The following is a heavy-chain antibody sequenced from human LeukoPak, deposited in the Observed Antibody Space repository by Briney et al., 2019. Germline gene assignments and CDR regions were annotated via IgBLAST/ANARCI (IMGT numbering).Heavy chain of an antibody. J-gene: IGHJ4*02. CDR1: GYTFTSYG. CDR2: ISAYNGNT. CDR3: AILGYCSSTSCYPFPTIDY. Sequence: PLASVKVSCKASGYTFTSYGISWVRQAPGQGLEWMGWISAYNGNTNYAQKLQGRVTMTTDTSTSTAYMELRSLRSDDTAVYYCAILGYCSSTSCYPFPTIDYWGQGTLVTVSS. V-gene: IGHV1-18*01. D-gene: IGHD2-2*01.